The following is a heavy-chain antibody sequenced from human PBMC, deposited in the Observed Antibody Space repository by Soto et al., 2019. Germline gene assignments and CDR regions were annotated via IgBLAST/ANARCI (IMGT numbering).Heavy chain of an antibody. CDR1: GFTFSSYG. Sequence: EVQLLESGGALVQPGGSLRLSCAASGFTFSSYGMNWVRQAPGKGLEWVSSISATGGSTYYADSVKGRFTISRDNSKNRLYLQMDSLRAEDTAEYYCARLEGWEYGDPNYYMDVWGKGTTVTVSS. D-gene: IGHD2-21*02. J-gene: IGHJ6*03. V-gene: IGHV3-23*01. CDR3: ARLEGWEYGDPNYYMDV. CDR2: ISATGGST.